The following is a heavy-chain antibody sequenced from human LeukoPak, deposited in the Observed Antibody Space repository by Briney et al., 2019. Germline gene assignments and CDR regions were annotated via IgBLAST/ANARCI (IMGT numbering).Heavy chain of an antibody. CDR3: ARAGYCSSTSCYPPEDY. CDR2: ISAYNDNT. Sequence: ASVKVSCKASGYTFTSYTIHWVRQAPGQGLEWMGWISAYNDNTNYAQKFQGRVTMTTDTSTSTAYMELRSLRSDDTAVYYCARAGYCSSTSCYPPEDYWGQGTLVTVSS. D-gene: IGHD2-2*01. V-gene: IGHV1-18*01. J-gene: IGHJ4*02. CDR1: GYTFTSYT.